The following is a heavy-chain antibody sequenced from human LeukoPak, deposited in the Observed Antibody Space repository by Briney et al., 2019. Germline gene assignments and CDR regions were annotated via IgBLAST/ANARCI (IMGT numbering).Heavy chain of an antibody. CDR2: IKYDGSHK. V-gene: IGHV3-7*01. D-gene: IGHD3-22*01. CDR3: ASSHDSSGND. J-gene: IGHJ4*02. CDR1: GFSLSSYW. Sequence: GGSLRLSFVASGFSLSSYWMAWVRQAPGKGLEWVANIKYDGSHKYYVDSVKGRFTISRDNAKNAVYLQMNSLRVDDKAVYFCASSHDSSGNDWGQGTMVTVSS.